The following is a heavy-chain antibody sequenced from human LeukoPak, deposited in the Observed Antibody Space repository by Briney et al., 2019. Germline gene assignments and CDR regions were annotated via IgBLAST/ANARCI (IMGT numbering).Heavy chain of an antibody. J-gene: IGHJ4*02. V-gene: IGHV4-61*05. CDR3: ARGRGSWSSNFDY. CDR2: IYNAGST. D-gene: IGHD6-13*01. CDR1: GGSISSSSYY. Sequence: SETLSLTCTVSGGSISSSSYYWGWIRQPPGKGLEWIGYIYNAGSTNYNPSLKSRVTISVDTSKNQFSLKLSSVTAADTAVYYCARGRGSWSSNFDYWGLGTLVTVSS.